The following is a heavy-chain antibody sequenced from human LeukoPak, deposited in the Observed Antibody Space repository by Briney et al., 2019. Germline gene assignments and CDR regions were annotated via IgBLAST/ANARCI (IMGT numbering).Heavy chain of an antibody. Sequence: SETLSLTCTVSGGSISSGDYYWSWIRQPPGTGLEWIEYIYYSGSTYYNPSLKSRVTISVDTSKNQFSLKLSSVTAADTAVYYCARGAEYCTNGVCYKGFDYWGQGTLVTVSS. CDR2: IYYSGST. CDR3: ARGAEYCTNGVCYKGFDY. V-gene: IGHV4-30-4*01. D-gene: IGHD2-8*01. CDR1: GGSISSGDYY. J-gene: IGHJ4*02.